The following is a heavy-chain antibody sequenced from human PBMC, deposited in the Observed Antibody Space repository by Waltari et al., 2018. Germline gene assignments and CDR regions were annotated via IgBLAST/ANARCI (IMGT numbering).Heavy chain of an antibody. J-gene: IGHJ4*02. V-gene: IGHV3-53*01. CDR1: GFPVSSDS. Sequence: EVRLVESGGDLVQPGGSLRLSCAASGFPVSSDSMNWLRQATGKGMEWVSVIYSGGSANYTDSVEGRFTISRDNAKNSLYLQMNSLRAEDTAIYYCARDRAYSSFDYWGQGTLVTVSS. CDR3: ARDRAYSSFDY. D-gene: IGHD5-18*01. CDR2: IYSGGSA.